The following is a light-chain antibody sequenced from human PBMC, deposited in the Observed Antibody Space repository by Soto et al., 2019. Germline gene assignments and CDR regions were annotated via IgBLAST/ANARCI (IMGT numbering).Light chain of an antibody. V-gene: IGLV2-23*01. Sequence: QSALTQPASVSGSPGQSITISCTGISSDVGSYNFVSWYQQHPGKAPKLMIFEGNKRPSGVSNRFSGSKSGNTASLTISGLQAEEEADYYCCSYPGSSTLFGGGTKLAVL. CDR2: EGN. CDR3: CSYPGSSTL. J-gene: IGLJ2*01. CDR1: SSDVGSYNF.